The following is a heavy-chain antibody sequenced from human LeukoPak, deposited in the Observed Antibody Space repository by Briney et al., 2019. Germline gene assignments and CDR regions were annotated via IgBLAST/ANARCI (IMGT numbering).Heavy chain of an antibody. CDR1: GYTFTGYY. J-gene: IGHJ5*02. Sequence: ASVKVSCKASGYTFTGYYMHWVRQAPGQGLEWMGWINPNSGGTNYAQKFQGRVTMTRDTSISTAYMELSRLRSDDTAVYYCARRVTVVPAELYRGYNWFDPWGQGTLVTVSS. V-gene: IGHV1-2*02. D-gene: IGHD2-2*01. CDR2: INPNSGGT. CDR3: ARRVTVVPAELYRGYNWFDP.